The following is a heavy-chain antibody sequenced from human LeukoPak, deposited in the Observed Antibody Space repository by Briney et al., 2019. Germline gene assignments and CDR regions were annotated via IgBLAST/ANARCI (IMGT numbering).Heavy chain of an antibody. Sequence: GGSLRLSCTVFGFTLTNYGIHWVRQAPGKGLEWVAVISHDGGTAHYAGSVKGRFTISRDTSKNTLYLQMNTTGPEDTAVYYCARDINWNYMDLWGQGTLVTVSS. D-gene: IGHD1-1*01. CDR1: GFTLTNYG. CDR2: ISHDGGTA. V-gene: IGHV3-30-3*01. CDR3: ARDINWNYMDL. J-gene: IGHJ4*02.